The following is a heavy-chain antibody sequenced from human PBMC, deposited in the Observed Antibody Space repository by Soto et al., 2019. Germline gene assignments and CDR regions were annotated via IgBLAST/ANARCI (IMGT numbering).Heavy chain of an antibody. CDR3: ARLPYCSSTSCYYWFDP. D-gene: IGHD2-2*01. J-gene: IGHJ5*02. CDR1: GGSISSYY. Sequence: SETLSLACTVSGGSISSYYWSWIRQPPGKGLEWIGYIYYSGSTNYNPSLKSRVTISVDTSKNQFSLKLSSVTAADTAVYYCARLPYCSSTSCYYWFDPWGQGTLVTVSS. CDR2: IYYSGST. V-gene: IGHV4-59*01.